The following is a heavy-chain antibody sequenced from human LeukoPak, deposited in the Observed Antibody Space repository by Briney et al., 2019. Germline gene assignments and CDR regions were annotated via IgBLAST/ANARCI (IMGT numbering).Heavy chain of an antibody. CDR3: ARGAEQWLWYFDY. CDR1: GYTFTSYY. Sequence: ASVKVSCKASGYTFTSYYMHWVRQAPGQGLEWMGIINPSGGSTSYAQKFQGRVTMTRDTSISTAYMELSRLRSDDTAVYYCARGAEQWLWYFDYWGQGTLVTVSS. J-gene: IGHJ4*02. D-gene: IGHD6-19*01. CDR2: INPSGGST. V-gene: IGHV1-46*01.